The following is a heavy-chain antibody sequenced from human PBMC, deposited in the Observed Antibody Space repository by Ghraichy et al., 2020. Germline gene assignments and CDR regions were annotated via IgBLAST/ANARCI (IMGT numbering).Heavy chain of an antibody. J-gene: IGHJ4*02. V-gene: IGHV4-59*11. CDR2: ISYSGST. D-gene: IGHD6-13*01. Sequence: GSLRLSCTVSGGSISTLFWTWIRQPPGKGLEWIGYISYSGSTNYNPSLKSRVTVSMGTSKNQFSLRLSSVTAADTAVYYCARGRLSSSRTSLEYWGQGALVTVSS. CDR1: GGSISTLF. CDR3: ARGRLSSSRTSLEY.